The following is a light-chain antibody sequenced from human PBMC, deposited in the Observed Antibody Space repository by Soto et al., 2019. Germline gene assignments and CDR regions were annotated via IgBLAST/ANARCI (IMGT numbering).Light chain of an antibody. V-gene: IGLV2-14*01. Sequence: SVLTQPASVSGSPGQSITISCTGTSSDVGGYNYVSWYQQHPGKAPKVMIYDVSNRPSGVSNRFSGSKSGNTASLTISGLQAEDEADYYCTSYTSISTVVFGGGTKLTVL. J-gene: IGLJ2*01. CDR3: TSYTSISTVV. CDR1: SSDVGGYNY. CDR2: DVS.